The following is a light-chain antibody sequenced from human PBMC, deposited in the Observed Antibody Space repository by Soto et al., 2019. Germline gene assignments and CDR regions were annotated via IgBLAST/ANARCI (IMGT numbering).Light chain of an antibody. Sequence: QSALTQPASVSGSPGQSITISCTGTSSDIGAYNYVSWYQHHPGKAPKLMIYEVSNRPSGVSSRFSGSKSGNTASLTISGLQAEDESDYYCCSYASNNRGVFGTGPKLTVL. CDR2: EVS. CDR1: SSDIGAYNY. J-gene: IGLJ1*01. CDR3: CSYASNNRGV. V-gene: IGLV2-14*01.